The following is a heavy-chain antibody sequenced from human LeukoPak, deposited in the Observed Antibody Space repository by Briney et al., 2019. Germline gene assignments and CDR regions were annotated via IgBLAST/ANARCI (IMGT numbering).Heavy chain of an antibody. V-gene: IGHV1-46*01. CDR3: ATLLADKPHGDY. J-gene: IGHJ4*02. CDR2: IHPSGGST. CDR1: GYTFTSYY. Sequence: ASVKVSCKASGYTFTSYYMHWVRQAPGQGLEWMGIIHPSGGSTSYAQKFQGRVTMTRDTSISTAYMELSRLRFDDTAVYYCATLLADKPHGDYWGQGTLVTVSS. D-gene: IGHD1-26*01.